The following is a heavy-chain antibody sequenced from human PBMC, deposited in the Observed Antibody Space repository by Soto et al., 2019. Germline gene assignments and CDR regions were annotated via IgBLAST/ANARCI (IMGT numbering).Heavy chain of an antibody. V-gene: IGHV4-39*01. CDR3: ARPTRSFDY. CDR2: IYYSGST. CDR1: GGSISSSNYY. J-gene: IGHJ4*02. Sequence: QLQLQESGPGLVKPSETLSLTCTVSGGSISSSNYYWGWIRQPPGKGLECIGNIYYSGSTYYTPSLKSRITISVDTSKNQFSLKLSSVTAADTAVYYCARPTRSFDYWGQGTLVTVSS.